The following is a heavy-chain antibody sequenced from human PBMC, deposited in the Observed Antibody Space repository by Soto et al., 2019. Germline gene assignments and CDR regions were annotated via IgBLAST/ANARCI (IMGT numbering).Heavy chain of an antibody. CDR2: IWYDGSNK. D-gene: IGHD3-10*01. V-gene: IGHV3-33*01. CDR1: GFTFSSYG. Sequence: GGSLRLSCAASGFTFSSYGMHWVRQAPGKGLEWVAVIWYDGSNKYYADSVKGRFTISRDNSKNTLYLQMNSLRAEDTAVYYCARARWVYGSGSYRFVSPLSPGWFDPWGQGTLVTVSS. CDR3: ARARWVYGSGSYRFVSPLSPGWFDP. J-gene: IGHJ5*02.